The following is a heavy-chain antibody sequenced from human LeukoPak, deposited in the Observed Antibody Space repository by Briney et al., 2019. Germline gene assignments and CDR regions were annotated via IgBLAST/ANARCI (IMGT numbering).Heavy chain of an antibody. CDR2: IYTSGST. CDR3: AKSGGYGLIDY. CDR1: GGSISSGSYY. Sequence: PSETLSLTCTVSGGSISSGSYYWSWIRQPAEKGLEWIGRIYTSGSTNYNPSLKSRVTISLDTSKNQFSLRLNSVTAADTAMYYCAKSGGYGLIDYWGQGTRVTVSS. V-gene: IGHV4-61*02. D-gene: IGHD1-26*01. J-gene: IGHJ4*02.